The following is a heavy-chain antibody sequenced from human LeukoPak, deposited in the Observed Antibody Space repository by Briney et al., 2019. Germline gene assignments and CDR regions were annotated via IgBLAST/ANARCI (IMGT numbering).Heavy chain of an antibody. D-gene: IGHD1-26*01. J-gene: IGHJ4*02. CDR2: IKTDGSST. Sequence: GGSLRLSCEASGFTFSTYWMHWVRQAPGKGLAWVSRIKTDGSSTNYADSVRGRFTIFRDNAKKTLYLQMNGLRVEDTAVYYCLRGGSGSSYGEFDSWGQGTLVTVSS. CDR3: LRGGSGSSYGEFDS. CDR1: GFTFSTYW. V-gene: IGHV3-74*01.